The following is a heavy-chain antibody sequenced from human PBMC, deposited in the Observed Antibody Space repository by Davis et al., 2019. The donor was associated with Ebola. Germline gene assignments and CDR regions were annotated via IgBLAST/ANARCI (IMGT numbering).Heavy chain of an antibody. D-gene: IGHD1-7*01. CDR1: GGSISSYY. Sequence: SETLSLTCTVSGGSISSYYWSWIRQPPGKGLEWIGEINHSGSTNYNPSLKSRVTISVDKSKNQFSLKLSSVTAADTAVYYCARGVLRNWNYVHYYYGMDVWGQGTTVTVSS. CDR2: INHSGST. CDR3: ARGVLRNWNYVHYYYGMDV. J-gene: IGHJ6*02. V-gene: IGHV4-34*01.